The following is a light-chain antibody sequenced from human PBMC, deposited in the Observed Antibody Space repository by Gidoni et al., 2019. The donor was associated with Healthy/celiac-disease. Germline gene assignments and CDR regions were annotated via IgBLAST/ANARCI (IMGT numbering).Light chain of an antibody. CDR2: DAS. V-gene: IGKV3-11*01. CDR1: QSVSSY. Sequence: ELVLTQSPATLSLSPGERATLSCRASQSVSSYLAWYQQKPGQAPRLLIYDASNRATGSPARFSGSGSGTDFTLTISSLEPEDLAVYYCQQRSNWPPLFTFGPGTKVDIK. J-gene: IGKJ3*01. CDR3: QQRSNWPPLFT.